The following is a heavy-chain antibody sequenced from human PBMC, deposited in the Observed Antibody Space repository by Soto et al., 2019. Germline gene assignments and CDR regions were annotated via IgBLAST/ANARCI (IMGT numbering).Heavy chain of an antibody. CDR3: ARDLIYAGSYSYMDV. CDR1: GFTFSSYG. J-gene: IGHJ6*03. Sequence: GGSLRLSCAASGFTFSSYGMHWVRQAPGKGLEWVAVIWYDGSNKYYADSVKGRFTISRDNSKNTLYLQMNSLRAEDTAVYYCARDLIYAGSYSYMDVWGMGNTVTVSS. CDR2: IWYDGSNK. D-gene: IGHD3-10*01. V-gene: IGHV3-33*01.